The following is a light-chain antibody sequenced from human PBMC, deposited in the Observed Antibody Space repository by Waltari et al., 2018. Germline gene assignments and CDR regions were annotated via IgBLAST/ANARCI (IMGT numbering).Light chain of an antibody. CDR2: HIN. J-gene: IGLJ3*02. V-gene: IGLV1-44*01. CDR3: AAWFDSLNGWV. Sequence: QSIVTQSPSVSGTPGQRVTISCSASGSKIGSIDLNWYQQLPGTAPKLLIYHINVRPSGVPARFSGSKSGTSASLTISGLQSEDEADYYCAAWFDSLNGWVFGGGTKVTVL. CDR1: GSKIGSID.